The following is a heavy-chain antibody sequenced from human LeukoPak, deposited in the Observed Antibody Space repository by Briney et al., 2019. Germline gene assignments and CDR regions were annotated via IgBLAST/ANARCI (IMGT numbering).Heavy chain of an antibody. Sequence: PGGSLRLSCAASGFTFSNYAMNWVRQAPGKGLEWVSALGDNDGRTFYADSVKGRFTISRDNSKNTLYLQMNSLRAEDTAIYYRAKNSKDNYDMFFDYWGQGTLVTVSS. D-gene: IGHD3-9*01. J-gene: IGHJ4*02. CDR3: AKNSKDNYDMFFDY. V-gene: IGHV3-23*01. CDR1: GFTFSNYA. CDR2: LGDNDGRT.